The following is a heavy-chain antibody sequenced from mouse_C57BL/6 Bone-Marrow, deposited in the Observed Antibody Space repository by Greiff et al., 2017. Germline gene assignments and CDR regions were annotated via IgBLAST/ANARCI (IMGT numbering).Heavy chain of an antibody. Sequence: EVMLVESGAELVKPGASVKLSCTASGFNIKDYYIHWVKQRTEQGLEWIGRIDPEDGVTKYAAKFQDKATITADTSSNTAYLQLSSLTSEDTAVYYCTRSLISYGTNNWYQGTTLSVTA. CDR3: TRSLISYGTNN. CDR2: IDPEDGVT. D-gene: IGHD1-1*01. J-gene: IGHJ2*01. V-gene: IGHV14-2*01. CDR1: GFNIKDYY.